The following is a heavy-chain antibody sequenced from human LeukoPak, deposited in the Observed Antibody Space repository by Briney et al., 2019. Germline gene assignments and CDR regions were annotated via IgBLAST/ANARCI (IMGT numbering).Heavy chain of an antibody. CDR1: GFTFSSFT. V-gene: IGHV3-30-3*01. Sequence: PGGSLRLSCAAPGFTFSSFTMHWVRQAPGKGLEWVALISYDGSNKFHADSVKGRFTISRDNSKNTLYLQMNSLRGEDTAAYYCASGGGYNYGRPLNYWGQGTQVTVSS. CDR2: ISYDGSNK. D-gene: IGHD5-18*01. J-gene: IGHJ4*02. CDR3: ASGGGYNYGRPLNY.